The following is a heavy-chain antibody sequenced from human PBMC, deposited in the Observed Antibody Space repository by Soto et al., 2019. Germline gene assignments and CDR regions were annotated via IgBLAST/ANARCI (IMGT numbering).Heavy chain of an antibody. V-gene: IGHV3-7*01. CDR1: GFSFSNFW. D-gene: IGHD1-26*01. CDR3: AAWDSSNDP. J-gene: IGHJ5*02. CDR2: INPDGRAQ. Sequence: GGSLRLSCVASGFSFSNFWMNWVRHTPGRGLEWVANINPDGRAQTYMDSVKGRFTVSRDNAKNSLSLQMNSLRGEDTAVYFFAAWDSSNDPWGQGTLVTVSS.